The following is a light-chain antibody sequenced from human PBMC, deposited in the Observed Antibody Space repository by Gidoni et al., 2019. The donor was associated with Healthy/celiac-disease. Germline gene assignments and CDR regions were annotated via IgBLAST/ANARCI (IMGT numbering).Light chain of an antibody. CDR2: KAS. Sequence: DIQLTQSPSTLSASVGDRVTITCRASQSISSWLAWYQQKTGKTPKLLIYKASSLESEVPSRLSGSGSGTEFTLTISSLQPDDFATYYCQQYNSYPLTFGGGTKVEIK. V-gene: IGKV1-5*03. J-gene: IGKJ4*01. CDR3: QQYNSYPLT. CDR1: QSISSW.